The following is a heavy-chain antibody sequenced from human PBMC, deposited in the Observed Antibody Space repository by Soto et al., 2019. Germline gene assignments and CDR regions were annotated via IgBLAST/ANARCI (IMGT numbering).Heavy chain of an antibody. CDR1: GFTFSDYY. CDR3: ARLRECSNNICSYRMEV. CDR2: ISSISTYS. D-gene: IGHD3-10*02. Sequence: LRLSCAASGFTFSDYYMSWVRQAPGKGLEWVSYISSISTYSNNADSVEGRFTISRDNAKNSLSLQMNSLRVEDTAVYYCARLRECSNNICSYRMEVWGQRTTV. J-gene: IGHJ6*02. V-gene: IGHV3-11*06.